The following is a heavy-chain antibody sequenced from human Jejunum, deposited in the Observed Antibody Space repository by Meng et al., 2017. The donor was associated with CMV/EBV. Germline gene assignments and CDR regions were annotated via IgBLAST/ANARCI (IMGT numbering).Heavy chain of an antibody. CDR2: ISSGSAII. D-gene: IGHD2-2*01. J-gene: IGHJ4*02. CDR1: GFTFSRYE. CDR3: ARAGWAAIGY. V-gene: IGHV3-48*03. Sequence: CEASGFTFSRYEMTWVRQAPGKGLEWVSYISSGSAIIYYADSVKGRFTISRDNAKSSLYLQMNSLRAEDTALYYCARAGWAAIGYWGQGTVVTVSS.